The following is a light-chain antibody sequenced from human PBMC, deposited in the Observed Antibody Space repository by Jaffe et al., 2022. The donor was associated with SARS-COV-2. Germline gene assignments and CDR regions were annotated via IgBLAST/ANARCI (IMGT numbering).Light chain of an antibody. CDR1: NIGSKS. CDR2: RDS. CDR3: QVWDSSTVV. V-gene: IGLV3-9*01. J-gene: IGLJ2*01. Sequence: SYEVTQPLSVSVALGQAARITCGGNNIGSKSVHWYQQKPGQAPVLVMYRDSNRPSGIPERFSGSNSGNTATLTISRAQAGDEGDYYCQVWDSSTVVFGGGTEVTVV.